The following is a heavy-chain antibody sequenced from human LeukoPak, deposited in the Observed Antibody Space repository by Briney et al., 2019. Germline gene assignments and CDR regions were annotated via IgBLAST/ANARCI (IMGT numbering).Heavy chain of an antibody. J-gene: IGHJ6*03. CDR3: TRENGSWYVYYYYYYMDV. CDR2: IRSKAYGGTT. D-gene: IGHD6-13*01. CDR1: GFTFGDYA. V-gene: IGHV3-49*04. Sequence: GGSLRLSCTASGFTFGDYAMSWVRQAPGKGLEWVGFIRSKAYGGTTEYAASVKGRFTISRDDSKSIAYLQMNSLKTEDTAVYYCTRENGSWYVYYYYYYMDVWGKGTTVTISS.